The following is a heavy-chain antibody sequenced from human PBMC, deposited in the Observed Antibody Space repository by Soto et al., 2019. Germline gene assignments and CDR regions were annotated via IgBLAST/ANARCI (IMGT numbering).Heavy chain of an antibody. CDR1: GYTFTRYG. V-gene: IGHV1-18*01. CDR2: ISAVNGHT. Sequence: QVQLVQSGAEVKKPGASVKVSCKGSGYTFTRYGINWVRQAPGQGLEWMGWISAVNGHTNYAQKLQGRVTMTTDTSTSTAYMELRSLRSDDTAVYYCARDVAAAATNWFDPWGQGTLVTVSS. J-gene: IGHJ5*02. D-gene: IGHD6-13*01. CDR3: ARDVAAAATNWFDP.